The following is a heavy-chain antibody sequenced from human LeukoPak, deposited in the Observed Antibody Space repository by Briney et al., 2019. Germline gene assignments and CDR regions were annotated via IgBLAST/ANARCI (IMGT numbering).Heavy chain of an antibody. Sequence: SGGSLRLSCAASGFTFSSYSMNWVRQAPGKGLEWVSYISSSSSTIYYADSVKGRFTISRDNAKNSLYLQMNSLRVGDTAIYYCAREEYQVLLDWGQGILVTVAS. J-gene: IGHJ4*02. D-gene: IGHD2-15*01. CDR2: ISSSSSTI. CDR3: AREEYQVLLD. V-gene: IGHV3-48*01. CDR1: GFTFSSYS.